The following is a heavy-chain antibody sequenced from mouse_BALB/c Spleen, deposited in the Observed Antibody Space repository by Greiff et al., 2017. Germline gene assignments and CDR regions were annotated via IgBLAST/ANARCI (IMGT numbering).Heavy chain of an antibody. CDR3: ARLYYGSSYYAMDY. CDR2: ISSGGSYT. CDR1: GFTFSSYG. D-gene: IGHD1-1*01. Sequence: DVKLVESGGDLVKPGGSLKLSCAASGFTFSSYGMSWVRQTPDKRLEWVATISSGGSYTYYPDSVKGRFTISRDNAKNTLYLQMSSLKSEDTAMYYCARLYYGSSYYAMDYWGQGTSVTVSS. V-gene: IGHV5-6*02. J-gene: IGHJ4*01.